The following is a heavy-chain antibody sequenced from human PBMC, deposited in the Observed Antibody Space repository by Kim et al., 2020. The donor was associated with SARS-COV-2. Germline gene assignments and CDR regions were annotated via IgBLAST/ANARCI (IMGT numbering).Heavy chain of an antibody. CDR3: AMGRYYYYYGMDV. D-gene: IGHD1-26*01. V-gene: IGHV5-10-1*01. CDR2: IDRSDWYT. J-gene: IGHJ6*02. CDR1: GYSFTSYW. Sequence: GEALKISWKGSGYSFTSYWISWVRQMPGKGLEGMGRIDRSDWYTNYSPSFQGQVTISADKSNSTAYLQWGSLKASDTAMYYCAMGRYYYYYGMDVWGQGTTGPVSS.